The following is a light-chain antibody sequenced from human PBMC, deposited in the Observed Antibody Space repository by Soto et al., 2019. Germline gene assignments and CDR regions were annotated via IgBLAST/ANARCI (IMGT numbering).Light chain of an antibody. CDR3: QQSHSTPWT. CDR1: QSISSY. V-gene: IGKV1-39*01. Sequence: DIQMTQSPSSLSASLGDRVTITCRASQSISSYLNWYQQKPGKAPKLLIYAASSLQSGVPSRFSGSRSGTDFTLTISSLQPEDFATYYCQQSHSTPWTFGQGTKVQIK. CDR2: AAS. J-gene: IGKJ1*01.